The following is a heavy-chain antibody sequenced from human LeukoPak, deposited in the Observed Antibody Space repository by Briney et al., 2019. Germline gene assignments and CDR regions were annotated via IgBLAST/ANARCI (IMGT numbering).Heavy chain of an antibody. J-gene: IGHJ4*02. D-gene: IGHD4-23*01. CDR1: GGSISSHD. Sequence: SETLSLTCTVSGGSISSHDWAWLRQPPGKGLEWIGWMFFTGDTNYNPSLKSRVTISVDHSKNQFSLKLTSVTAADTAVYYCAKEGNDYGANSIDYWGRGTLVTVSS. CDR3: AKEGNDYGANSIDY. CDR2: MFFTGDT. V-gene: IGHV4-59*11.